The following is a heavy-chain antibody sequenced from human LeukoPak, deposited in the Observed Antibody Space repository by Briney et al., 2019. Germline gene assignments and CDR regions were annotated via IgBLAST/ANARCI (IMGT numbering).Heavy chain of an antibody. V-gene: IGHV3-48*03. CDR1: GFTFSSYE. CDR3: ARGTGENAFDI. Sequence: PGGSLRLSCAASGFTFSSYEMNWVRQAPGKGLEWVSYISSSGSTIYYADSVKGRFTISRDNAKNSLYLQMNSLRAEDTAVYHCARGTGENAFDIWGQGTMVTVSS. CDR2: ISSSGSTI. J-gene: IGHJ3*02. D-gene: IGHD7-27*01.